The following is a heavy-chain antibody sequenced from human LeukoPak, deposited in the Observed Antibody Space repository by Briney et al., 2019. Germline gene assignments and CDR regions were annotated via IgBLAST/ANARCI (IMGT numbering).Heavy chain of an antibody. CDR1: GGSISSGGYY. D-gene: IGHD6-13*01. J-gene: IGHJ4*02. CDR3: ASTSLYSSSWFFDY. V-gene: IGHV4-31*03. Sequence: SQTLSLTCTVSGGSISSGGYYWTWIRQHPGKGLEWIGYIYYSGTTYYNPSLKSRVTISVDTSKNQFSLKLSSVTAADTAVYYCASTSLYSSSWFFDYWGQGTLVTVSS. CDR2: IYYSGTT.